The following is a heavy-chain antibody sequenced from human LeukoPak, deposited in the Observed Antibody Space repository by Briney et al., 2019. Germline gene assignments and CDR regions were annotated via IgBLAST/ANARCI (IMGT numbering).Heavy chain of an antibody. CDR1: GFTFSSFG. Sequence: GGSLRLSCAASGFTFSSFGMHWVRQAPGKGLEWVAVISYDGSNKYYADSVKGRFTISRDNSKNTLYLQMNSLRAEDTAVYYCAKGGNFDYWGQGTLVTVSS. V-gene: IGHV3-30*18. CDR2: ISYDGSNK. CDR3: AKGGNFDY. J-gene: IGHJ4*02. D-gene: IGHD3-16*01.